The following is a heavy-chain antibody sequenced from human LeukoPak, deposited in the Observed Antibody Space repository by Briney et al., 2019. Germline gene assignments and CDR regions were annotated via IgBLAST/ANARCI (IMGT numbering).Heavy chain of an antibody. J-gene: IGHJ4*02. Sequence: KSSETLSLTCAVYGGSFSGYYWSWTRQPPGKGLEWIGEINHSGSTNYNPSLKSRVTISVDTSKNQFSLKLSSVTAADTAVYYCARDQQWVDYWGQGTLVTVSS. CDR2: INHSGST. V-gene: IGHV4-34*01. CDR3: ARDQQWVDY. CDR1: GGSFSGYY. D-gene: IGHD6-19*01.